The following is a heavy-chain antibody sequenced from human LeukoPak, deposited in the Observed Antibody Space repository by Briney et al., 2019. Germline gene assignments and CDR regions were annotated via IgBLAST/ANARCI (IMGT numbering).Heavy chain of an antibody. CDR1: GGTFSSYA. J-gene: IGHJ3*02. CDR2: MNPNSGNT. CDR3: ARTLPPYYYDSSGYFGAYAFDI. Sequence: ASVKVSCKASGGTFSSYAISWVRQAPGQGLEWMGWMNPNSGNTGYAQKFQGRVTITRNTSISTAYMELSSLRSEDTAVYYCARTLPPYYYDSSGYFGAYAFDIWGQGTMVTVSS. V-gene: IGHV1-8*03. D-gene: IGHD3-22*01.